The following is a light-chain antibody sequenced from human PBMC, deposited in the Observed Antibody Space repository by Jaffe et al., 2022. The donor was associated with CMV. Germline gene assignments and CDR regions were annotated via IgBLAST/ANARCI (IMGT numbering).Light chain of an antibody. V-gene: IGLV2-14*03. CDR2: DIT. Sequence: QSALTQPASVSGSPGQSITISCSGTSSDIGAYSYVSWFQQPPGKVPKLLIYDITYRPSGVSSRFSGSKSGNTASLTISGLQADDEGDYYCSSYTTTNTVVFGGGTKLTVL. J-gene: IGLJ2*01. CDR1: SSDIGAYSY. CDR3: SSYTTTNTVV.